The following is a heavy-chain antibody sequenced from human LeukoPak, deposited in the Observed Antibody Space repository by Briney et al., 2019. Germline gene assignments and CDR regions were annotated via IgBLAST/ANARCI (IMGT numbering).Heavy chain of an antibody. V-gene: IGHV4-59*08. CDR3: ARSRHSSGWLEYDY. Sequence: SETLSLTCTVPGGSISSYYWSWIRQPPGKGLEWIGYIYYSGSTNYNPSLKSRVTISVDTSKNQFSLKLSSVTAADTAVYYCARSRHSSGWLEYDYWGQGTLVTVSS. D-gene: IGHD6-19*01. CDR1: GGSISSYY. J-gene: IGHJ4*02. CDR2: IYYSGST.